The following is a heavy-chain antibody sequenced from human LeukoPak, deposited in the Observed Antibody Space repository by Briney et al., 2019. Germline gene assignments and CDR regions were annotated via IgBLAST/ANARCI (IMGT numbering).Heavy chain of an antibody. CDR1: GFTFSGYW. V-gene: IGHV3-48*04. D-gene: IGHD2-2*01. CDR2: VSSSGSTI. CDR3: AGCSSTSCYGWFDP. Sequence: PAGGSLRLSCAASGFTFSGYWMSWVRQAPGKGLEWVSYVSSSGSTIYYADSVKGRFTISRDNAKNSLYLQMNSLRAEDTAVYYCAGCSSTSCYGWFDPWGQGTLVTVSS. J-gene: IGHJ5*02.